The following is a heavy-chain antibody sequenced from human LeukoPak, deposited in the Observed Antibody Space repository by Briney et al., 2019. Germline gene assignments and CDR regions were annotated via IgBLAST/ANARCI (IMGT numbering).Heavy chain of an antibody. CDR2: ISNDGNKK. CDR3: ARDFIGGGPGSCFNY. CDR1: GLTVSGYA. Sequence: PGRSLRLSCAASGLTVSGYAMHWVRQAPGKGLEWVAIISNDGNKKDYADSVKGRFTISRDSSKNTVSLQMNSLRTDDTALYYCARDFIGGGPGSCFNYGGQGPLVTVSS. D-gene: IGHD3-10*01. J-gene: IGHJ4*02. V-gene: IGHV3-30*04.